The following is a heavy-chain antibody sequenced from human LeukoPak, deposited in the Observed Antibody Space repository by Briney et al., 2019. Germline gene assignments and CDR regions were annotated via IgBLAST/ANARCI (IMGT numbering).Heavy chain of an antibody. CDR1: GFTFSSYG. Sequence: GGSLRLSCAASGFTFSSYGMHWVRQAPGKGLEWVAVIWYDGSNKYNADSVKGRFTISRDNSKNTLYLQMDRLRGEDTAVYYCARDPGVRWLVGFDYWGQGTLVTVSS. CDR2: IWYDGSNK. CDR3: ARDPGVRWLVGFDY. D-gene: IGHD6-19*01. V-gene: IGHV3-33*01. J-gene: IGHJ4*02.